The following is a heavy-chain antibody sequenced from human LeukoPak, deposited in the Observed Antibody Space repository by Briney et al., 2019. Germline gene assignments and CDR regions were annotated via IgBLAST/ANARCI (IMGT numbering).Heavy chain of an antibody. J-gene: IGHJ4*02. D-gene: IGHD3-3*01. CDR3: ARVGDFWSGYPLFDY. CDR2: ISSSSSTI. Sequence: GGSLRLSCAASGFTFSSYSMNWVRQPPGKGLEWVSYISSSSSTIYYADSVKGRFTISRDTTKHSLYLQMTSLRADDTADYYCARVGDFWSGYPLFDYWGQETPVTASS. V-gene: IGHV3-48*01. CDR1: GFTFSSYS.